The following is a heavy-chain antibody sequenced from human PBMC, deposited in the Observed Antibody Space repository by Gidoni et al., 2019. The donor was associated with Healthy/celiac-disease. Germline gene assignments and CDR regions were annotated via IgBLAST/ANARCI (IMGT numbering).Heavy chain of an antibody. J-gene: IGHJ4*02. Sequence: EVPLLESGGCLVQPGGSLTLSCAASGFTFSSYAMSWVRQAPGKGLEWVSAISGRGGSTYYADSVKGRLTISRDNTKNTLDLQMNSLRAEDTAVYYCAKAPYGSGSYWVDYWGQGTLVTVSS. CDR1: GFTFSSYA. V-gene: IGHV3-23*01. CDR3: AKAPYGSGSYWVDY. D-gene: IGHD3-10*01. CDR2: ISGRGGST.